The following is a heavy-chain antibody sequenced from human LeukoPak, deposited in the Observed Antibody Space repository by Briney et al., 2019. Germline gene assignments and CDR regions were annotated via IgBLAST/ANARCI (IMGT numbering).Heavy chain of an antibody. Sequence: PGGSLRLSCAASGVTVSSNYMTWVRQAPGKGLEWVSVIYSGGTTYYADSVKGRFISSRDNSKNTLYLQMNTLRAEDTAMYYCARATYSGYDPFDSWGQGTLVTVSS. D-gene: IGHD5-12*01. J-gene: IGHJ4*02. V-gene: IGHV3-66*01. CDR3: ARATYSGYDPFDS. CDR1: GVTVSSNY. CDR2: IYSGGTT.